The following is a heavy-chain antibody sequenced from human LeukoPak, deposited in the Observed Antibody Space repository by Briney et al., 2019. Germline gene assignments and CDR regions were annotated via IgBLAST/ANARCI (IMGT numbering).Heavy chain of an antibody. Sequence: SVKVSCKASGGTFSSYAISWVRQAPGQGLEWMGGIIPIFGTANYAQKFQGRVTITADESTSTAYMELSSLRSEDTAVYYCARDRSSGSYNYYYYYMDVWGKGTTVTVSS. V-gene: IGHV1-69*13. D-gene: IGHD1-26*01. CDR2: IIPIFGTA. CDR1: GGTFSSYA. J-gene: IGHJ6*03. CDR3: ARDRSSGSYNYYYYYMDV.